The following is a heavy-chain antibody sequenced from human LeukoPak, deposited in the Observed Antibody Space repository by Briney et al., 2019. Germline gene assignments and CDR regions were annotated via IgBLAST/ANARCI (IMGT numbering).Heavy chain of an antibody. CDR1: SCSISSGSYY. J-gene: IGHJ5*02. CDR3: ARVLTAGYDSSGYRGYNWFDP. V-gene: IGHV4-61*02. CDR2: IYTSGST. D-gene: IGHD3-22*01. Sequence: SETLSLTCTVSSCSISSGSYYWSWIRQPAGKGLEWIGRIYTSGSTNYNPYIKSRVNISVDTYKNQFSLKVSSVTAGDTAVYYCARVLTAGYDSSGYRGYNWFDPWGQGTLVTVSS.